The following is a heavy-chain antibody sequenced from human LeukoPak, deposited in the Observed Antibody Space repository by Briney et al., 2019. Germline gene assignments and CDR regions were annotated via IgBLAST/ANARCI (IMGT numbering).Heavy chain of an antibody. V-gene: IGHV3-74*01. CDR2: INTDGSSI. Sequence: GGSLRLSCAAPGFTFSSYSMHWVRQAPGKGLVWVSRINTDGSSISYEDSVKGRFTISRDNAKNALYLQMNSLRAEDTAVYYCARAWDSSGYSPDHYFDYWGQGTLVTVSS. CDR3: ARAWDSSGYSPDHYFDY. D-gene: IGHD3-22*01. CDR1: GFTFSSYS. J-gene: IGHJ4*02.